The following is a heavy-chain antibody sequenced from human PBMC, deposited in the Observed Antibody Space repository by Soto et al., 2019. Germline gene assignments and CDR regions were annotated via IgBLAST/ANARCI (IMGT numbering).Heavy chain of an antibody. Sequence: QVQLVQSGAEEKKPGASVKVSCKASGYTFTGYAMHWVRQAPGQRLEWMGWINAGNGNTKYSQKFQGRVTITRDTSASTAYMALSSLRSEDTAVYSCARSAISPFGGLIGPFDYWGQGNLVTVSS. V-gene: IGHV1-3*05. CDR3: ARSAISPFGGLIGPFDY. CDR2: INAGNGNT. D-gene: IGHD3-16*02. CDR1: GYTFTGYA. J-gene: IGHJ4*02.